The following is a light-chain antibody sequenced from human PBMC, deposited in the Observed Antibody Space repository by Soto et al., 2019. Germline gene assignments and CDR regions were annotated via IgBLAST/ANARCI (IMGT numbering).Light chain of an antibody. J-gene: IGKJ1*01. CDR1: QTVTSNY. CDR3: QQYGSSPQT. CDR2: GAS. Sequence: DIVLTQSPGTLSLSPGEGATLSCRASQTVTSNYLVWYQQRPGQAPRLLIYGASRRATGIPDRFRGSGSGTDFALTISRLEPEDFAVYYCQQYGSSPQTFGQGTKVDIK. V-gene: IGKV3-20*01.